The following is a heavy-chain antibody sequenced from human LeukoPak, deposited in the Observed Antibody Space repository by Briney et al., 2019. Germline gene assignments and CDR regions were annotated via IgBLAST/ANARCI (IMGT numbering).Heavy chain of an antibody. D-gene: IGHD4-4*01. J-gene: IGHJ4*02. CDR3: ARGTTVTIFVY. V-gene: IGHV3-66*01. Sequence: PGGSLRLSCAASGFTVSSNYMSWVGQAPGKGMEWVSVVYSGGTTYYADSVKGRFTISRDNSKNTLYLPMNSLRAEDTAVYYCARGTTVTIFVYWGQGTLVTVSS. CDR2: VYSGGTT. CDR1: GFTVSSNY.